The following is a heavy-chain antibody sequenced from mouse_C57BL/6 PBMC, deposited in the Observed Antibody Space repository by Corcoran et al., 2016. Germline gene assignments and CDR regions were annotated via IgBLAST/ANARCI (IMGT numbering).Heavy chain of an antibody. V-gene: IGHV9-3*01. D-gene: IGHD1-1*01. Sequence: HGETVKISCKASGYTFTTYGMSWVKQAPGKGLKWMGWINTYSGVPTYADDFKGRFAFSLEPSASTAYVQINNLKNEETATYFCARGYYGSSYYAMDYGGQGTSVTVSS. J-gene: IGHJ4*01. CDR3: ARGYYGSSYYAMDY. CDR1: GYTFTTYG. CDR2: INTYSGVP.